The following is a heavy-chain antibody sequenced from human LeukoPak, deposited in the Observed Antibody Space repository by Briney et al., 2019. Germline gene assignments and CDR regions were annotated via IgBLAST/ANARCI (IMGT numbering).Heavy chain of an antibody. J-gene: IGHJ4*02. CDR3: AESHYYDSSGYPGRFDY. D-gene: IGHD3-22*01. CDR1: GFTFSSYA. CDR2: ISGSGGST. V-gene: IGHV3-23*01. Sequence: GGSLRLSCAASGFTFSSYAMSWVRQAPGKGLEWVSAISGSGGSTYYADSVKGRFTISRDNSKNTLYLQMNSLRAEDTAVYYCAESHYYDSSGYPGRFDYWGQGTLVTVSS.